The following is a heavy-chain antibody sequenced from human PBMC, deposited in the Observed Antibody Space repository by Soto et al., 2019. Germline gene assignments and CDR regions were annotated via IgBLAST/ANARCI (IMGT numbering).Heavy chain of an antibody. Sequence: PSETLSLTCAVYGGSFSGYYWSWIRRPPGKGLEWIGEINHSGSTNYNPSLKSRVTISVDTSKNQFSLKLSSVTAADTAVYYCARGVHYFDYWGRGTLVTVSS. J-gene: IGHJ4*02. V-gene: IGHV4-34*01. CDR3: ARGVHYFDY. CDR1: GGSFSGYY. CDR2: INHSGST.